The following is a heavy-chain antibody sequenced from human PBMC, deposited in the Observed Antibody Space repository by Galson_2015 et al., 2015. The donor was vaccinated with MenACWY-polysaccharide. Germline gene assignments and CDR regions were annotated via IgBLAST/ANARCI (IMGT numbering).Heavy chain of an antibody. J-gene: IGHJ4*02. CDR2: IRSKANSYAT. Sequence: SLRLSCAASGFTFSGSAMHWVRQASGKGLEWVGRIRSKANSYATAYAASVKGRFTISRDDSKNTAYLQMNSLKTEDTAVYYCTFRGWERYYFDYWGQGTLVTVSS. D-gene: IGHD6-19*01. CDR3: TFRGWERYYFDY. V-gene: IGHV3-73*01. CDR1: GFTFSGSA.